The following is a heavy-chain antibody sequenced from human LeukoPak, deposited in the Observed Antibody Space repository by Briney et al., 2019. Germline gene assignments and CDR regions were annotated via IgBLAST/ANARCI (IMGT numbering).Heavy chain of an antibody. Sequence: SGGSLRLSCAASGFTFSNYAMHWIRQAQGKGLEWVAVISYDGSIKYYADSLKGRFTISRDNSKNTLYLQMNSLRAEDTAVYYCARTLALYGSGSFFDFWGQGTLVTVSS. D-gene: IGHD3-10*01. J-gene: IGHJ4*02. CDR3: ARTLALYGSGSFFDF. CDR2: ISYDGSIK. CDR1: GFTFSNYA. V-gene: IGHV3-30-3*01.